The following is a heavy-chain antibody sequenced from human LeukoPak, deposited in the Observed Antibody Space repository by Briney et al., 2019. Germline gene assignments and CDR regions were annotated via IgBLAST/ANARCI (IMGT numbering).Heavy chain of an antibody. J-gene: IGHJ2*01. D-gene: IGHD2-8*02. V-gene: IGHV4-34*01. CDR2: IQHSGAT. CDR1: GGSFSGYY. Sequence: NPSETLSLTCAVYGGSFSGYYWSWIRQPPGKGLERIGEIQHSGATNYNPSLESRVTISVDTSKIQFSLKLSSVTAADTAVYYCARVPTGYRYFDLWGRGTLVTVSS. CDR3: ARVPTGYRYFDL.